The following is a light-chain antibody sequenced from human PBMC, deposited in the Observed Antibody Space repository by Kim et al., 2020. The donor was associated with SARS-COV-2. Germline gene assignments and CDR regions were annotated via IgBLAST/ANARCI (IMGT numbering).Light chain of an antibody. CDR2: DAS. J-gene: IGKJ4*01. V-gene: IGKV3-11*01. CDR3: QQYSSWTLT. Sequence: EIVLTQSPATLSLSPGERATVSCRASQSVSTYLAWYQQKPGQAPRLLIYDASKRATDIPARFTGSGSGTDSTLTISSLEPEDFAVYYCQQYSSWTLTFGGGTKVDIK. CDR1: QSVSTY.